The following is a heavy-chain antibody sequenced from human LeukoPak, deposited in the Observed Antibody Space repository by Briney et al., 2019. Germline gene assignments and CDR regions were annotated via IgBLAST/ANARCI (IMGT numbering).Heavy chain of an antibody. Sequence: GGSLRLSCAASGFTFSTYGIHWVRQAPGKGLEWVAVISYDGSNKYYADSVKGRFTISRDNSKNTLYLQMNSLRAEDTAVYYCAKVLFRFGVPYYFDYWGQGTLVTVSS. CDR3: AKVLFRFGVPYYFDY. V-gene: IGHV3-30*18. J-gene: IGHJ4*02. D-gene: IGHD3-10*01. CDR2: ISYDGSNK. CDR1: GFTFSTYG.